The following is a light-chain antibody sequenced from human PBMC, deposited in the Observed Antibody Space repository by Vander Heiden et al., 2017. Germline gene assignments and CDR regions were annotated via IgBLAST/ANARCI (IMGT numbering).Light chain of an antibody. Sequence: QSVLTQPPSVSGAPGQRVTISCTGSSPNIGAGYDVPGYQQLPGAAPTLLIYVNSNRPSGVPDRFSGSKSGTSASLAITGLQAEDEADYYCQSYDSSLSGSVFGGGTKLTVL. CDR1: SPNIGAGYD. V-gene: IGLV1-40*01. J-gene: IGLJ3*02. CDR3: QSYDSSLSGSV. CDR2: VNS.